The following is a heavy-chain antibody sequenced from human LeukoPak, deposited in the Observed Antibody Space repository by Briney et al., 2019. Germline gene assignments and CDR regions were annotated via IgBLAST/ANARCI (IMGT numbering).Heavy chain of an antibody. V-gene: IGHV1-8*01. Sequence: ASVKVPCKASGYTFTSYDINWVRQATGQGLEWMGWIHPNSGNTGYAQNFQGRVTMTRNTSISTAYMELSSLRSEDTAVYYCARGGPVAATHKYFQHWGQGTLVTVSS. J-gene: IGHJ1*01. D-gene: IGHD6-19*01. CDR1: GYTFTSYD. CDR3: ARGGPVAATHKYFQH. CDR2: IHPNSGNT.